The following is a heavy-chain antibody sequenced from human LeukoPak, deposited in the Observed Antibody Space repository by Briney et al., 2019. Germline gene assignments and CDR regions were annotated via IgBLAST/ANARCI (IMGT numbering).Heavy chain of an antibody. CDR2: IYYSGST. CDR1: CGSISSGDYY. CDR3: ARVIVVVPAALGFDY. D-gene: IGHD2-2*01. V-gene: IGHV4-30-4*08. J-gene: IGHJ4*02. Sequence: PSQTLSLTCTVSCGSISSGDYYWSWIRQPPGKGLEWIGYIYYSGSTYYNPSLKSQVTISVDTSKNQFSLKLSSVTAADTAVYYCARVIVVVPAALGFDYWGQGTLVTVSS.